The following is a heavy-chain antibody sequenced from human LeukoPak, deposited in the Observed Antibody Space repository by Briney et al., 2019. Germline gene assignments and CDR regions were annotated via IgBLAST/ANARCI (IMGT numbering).Heavy chain of an antibody. D-gene: IGHD2-15*01. J-gene: IGHJ4*02. V-gene: IGHV4-34*01. Sequence: SETLSLTCAVYGGSFSGYYWSWIRQPPGKGLEWIGEINHSGSTNYNPSLKSRVTISVDTSKNQFSLKLSSVTAADTAVYYCACSIPGGYCSGGSCNDYWGQGTLVTVSS. CDR3: ACSIPGGYCSGGSCNDY. CDR2: INHSGST. CDR1: GGSFSGYY.